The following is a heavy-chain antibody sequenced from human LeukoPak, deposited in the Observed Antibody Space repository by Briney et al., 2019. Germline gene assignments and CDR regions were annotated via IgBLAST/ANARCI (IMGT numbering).Heavy chain of an antibody. CDR1: GITFRSYS. D-gene: IGHD1-26*01. V-gene: IGHV3-21*06. CDR3: VREVFTRQTKYSGNYGGAFDY. J-gene: IGHJ4*02. Sequence: GGSLRLSCEASGITFRSYSMTWVRQAPGEGLERVASISRTSSDIYYADSVKGRFTISRDNDDNSLYLQMNGLRAEDAAVYYCVREVFTRQTKYSGNYGGAFDYWGQGTLVTVSS. CDR2: ISRTSSDI.